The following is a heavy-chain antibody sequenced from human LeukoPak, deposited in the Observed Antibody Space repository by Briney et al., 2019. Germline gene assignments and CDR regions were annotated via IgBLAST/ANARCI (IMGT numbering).Heavy chain of an antibody. CDR1: GVSISSSGYY. D-gene: IGHD2/OR15-2a*01. Sequence: SETLSLTCTVSGVSISSSGYYWSWIRQPPGKGPGWIGYIYYSGSTYYNPSLKSRVTISVDTSKNQFSLKLNSVTAADTAVYYCARIPNQSEYSIGNYWGQGTLVTVSS. V-gene: IGHV4-31*03. CDR2: IYYSGST. CDR3: ARIPNQSEYSIGNY. J-gene: IGHJ4*02.